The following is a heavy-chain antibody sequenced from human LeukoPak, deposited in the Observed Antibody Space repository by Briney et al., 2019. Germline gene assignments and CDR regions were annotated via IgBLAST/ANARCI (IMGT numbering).Heavy chain of an antibody. D-gene: IGHD3-3*01. CDR1: GHIFTSYG. J-gene: IGHJ6*02. CDR3: AREFYDVVSGSYSLDMDV. CDR2: ISPHKGNT. V-gene: IGHV1-18*01. Sequence: ASVKVSCKASGHIFTSYGISWVRQAPGQGLEWLGWISPHKGNTNYGQKVQGRVTMTTDTSTSTAYMELRSLRSDDTAVYYCAREFYDVVSGSYSLDMDVWGQGTTVTVSS.